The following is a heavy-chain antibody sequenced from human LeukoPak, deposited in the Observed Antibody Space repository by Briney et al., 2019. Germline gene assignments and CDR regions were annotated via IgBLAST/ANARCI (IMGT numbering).Heavy chain of an antibody. D-gene: IGHD2-2*01. CDR1: GYTFTDYY. Sequence: ASVKVSRKASGYTFTDYYMHWVRQAPGQGLEWMGWINPNSGGTNYAQSFQGRVTVTRDTSISTAFMELSSLRSDDAALYYCARGRYCSSTSCSDFDYWGQGTLVTVSS. CDR3: ARGRYCSSTSCSDFDY. V-gene: IGHV1-2*02. CDR2: INPNSGGT. J-gene: IGHJ4*02.